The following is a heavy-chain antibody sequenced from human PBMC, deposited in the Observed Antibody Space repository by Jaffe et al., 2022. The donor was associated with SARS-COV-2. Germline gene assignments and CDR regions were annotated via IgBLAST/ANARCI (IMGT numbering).Heavy chain of an antibody. V-gene: IGHV3-48*03. D-gene: IGHD3-16*02. CDR1: GFTFSSYE. CDR2: ISSSGSTI. CDR3: ARVGPPPDYDYVWGSYRDAFDI. J-gene: IGHJ3*02. Sequence: EVQLVESGGGLVQPGGSLRLSCAASGFTFSSYEMNWVRQAPGKGLEWVSYISSSGSTIYYADSVKGRFTISRDNAKNSLYLQMNSLRAEDTAVYYCARVGPPPDYDYVWGSYRDAFDIWGQGTMVTVSS.